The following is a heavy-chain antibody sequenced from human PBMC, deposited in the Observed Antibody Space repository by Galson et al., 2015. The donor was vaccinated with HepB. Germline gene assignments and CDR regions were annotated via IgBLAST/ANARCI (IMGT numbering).Heavy chain of an antibody. Sequence: SVKVSCTASGYTFTGYYMHWVRQAPGQGLEWMGWINPNSGGTNYAQKVQGRVTITRDTSISTAYMELSRLRSDDTAVYYCARDRVDGGIVYYMDVWGKGTTVTVSS. CDR3: ARDRVDGGIVYYMDV. CDR2: INPNSGGT. V-gene: IGHV1-2*02. CDR1: GYTFTGYY. D-gene: IGHD1-26*01. J-gene: IGHJ6*03.